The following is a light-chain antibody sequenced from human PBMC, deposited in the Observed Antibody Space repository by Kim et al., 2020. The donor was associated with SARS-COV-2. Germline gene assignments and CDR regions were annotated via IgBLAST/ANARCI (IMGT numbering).Light chain of an antibody. CDR1: QSVSTY. CDR2: DAS. J-gene: IGKJ4*01. CDR3: QQRSNWPPT. V-gene: IGKV3-11*01. Sequence: YLSPGDRATSSCRASQSVSTYLAWYQHKPGQAPRLLIHDASNRATGIPPRFSGSGSGTDFTLTISSLEPEDFAIYYCQQRSNWPPTFGGGTKLEI.